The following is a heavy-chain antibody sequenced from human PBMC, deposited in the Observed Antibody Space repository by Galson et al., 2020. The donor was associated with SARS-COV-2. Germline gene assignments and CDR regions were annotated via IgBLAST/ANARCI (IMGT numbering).Heavy chain of an antibody. J-gene: IGHJ6*02. CDR2: ISSSGSTI. D-gene: IGHD2-2*02. Sequence: GESLKISCAASGFTFSSYEMNWVRQAPGKGLEWVSYISSSGSTIYYADSVKGRFTISRDNAKNSLYLQMNSLRAEDTAVYYCASYTSPPYYYYYGMDVWGQGTTVTVSS. CDR1: GFTFSSYE. CDR3: ASYTSPPYYYYYGMDV. V-gene: IGHV3-48*03.